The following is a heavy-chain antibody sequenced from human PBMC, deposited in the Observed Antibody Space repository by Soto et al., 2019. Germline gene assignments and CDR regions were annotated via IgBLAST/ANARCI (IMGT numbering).Heavy chain of an antibody. Sequence: PGGSLRLSCAASGFTFDDYAMHWVRQAPGKGLEWVSGISWNSGSIGYADSVKGRFTISRDNAKNSLYLQMNSLRAEDTALYYCAKDTGRDSSGWFGYWGQGTLVTVSS. D-gene: IGHD6-19*01. J-gene: IGHJ5*01. CDR1: GFTFDDYA. CDR2: ISWNSGSI. CDR3: AKDTGRDSSGWFGY. V-gene: IGHV3-9*01.